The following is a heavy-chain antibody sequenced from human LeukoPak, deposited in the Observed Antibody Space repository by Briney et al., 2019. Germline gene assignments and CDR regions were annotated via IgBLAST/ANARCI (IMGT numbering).Heavy chain of an antibody. Sequence: PSETLSLTCTVSGGSISSYYWSWIRQPAGKGLEWIGRIYTSGSTNYNPSLKSRVTISVDTSKNQFSLKLSSVTAADTAVYYCARDSGITISGVVTVDAFDIWGQGTMVTVSS. CDR2: IYTSGST. V-gene: IGHV4-4*07. CDR3: ARDSGITISGVVTVDAFDI. D-gene: IGHD3-3*01. CDR1: GGSISSYY. J-gene: IGHJ3*02.